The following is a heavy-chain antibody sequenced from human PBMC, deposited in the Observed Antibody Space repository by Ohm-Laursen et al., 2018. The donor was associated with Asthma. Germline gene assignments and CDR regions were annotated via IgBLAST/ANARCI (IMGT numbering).Heavy chain of an antibody. V-gene: IGHV1-8*01. CDR3: AREDQASAVFRVVNGMDV. CDR2: MNPNSGNT. J-gene: IGHJ6*02. D-gene: IGHD3-3*01. Sequence: SSVKVSCKASGYTFTSYDINWVRQATGQGLEWMGWMNPNSGNTGYAQKFQGRVTMTRNTSISTAYMELSSLRSEDTAVYYCAREDQASAVFRVVNGMDVWGQGTTVTVSS. CDR1: GYTFTSYD.